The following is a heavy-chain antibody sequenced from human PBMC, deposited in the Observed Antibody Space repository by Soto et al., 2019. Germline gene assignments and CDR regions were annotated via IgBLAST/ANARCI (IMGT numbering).Heavy chain of an antibody. CDR1: GGSIGSGGYW. CDR3: ARGTLV. J-gene: IGHJ4*02. CDR2: VSYTGNT. Sequence: QVQLQESGPGLMQPSQTLSLTCTVSGGSIGSGGYWWSWIRQHPGRVLEWIGFVSYTGNTQYNPSLKSRVNISVDTSTKQFSLKRSSVTAADTAVYYGARGTLVWGQGILVTVSS. V-gene: IGHV4-31*03. D-gene: IGHD2-2*01.